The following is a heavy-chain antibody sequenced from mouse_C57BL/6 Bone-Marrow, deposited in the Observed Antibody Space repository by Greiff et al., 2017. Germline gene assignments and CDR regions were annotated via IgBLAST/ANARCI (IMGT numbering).Heavy chain of an antibody. D-gene: IGHD2-3*01. Sequence: EVKLVESGGGLVKPGGSLKLSCAASGFTFSSYAMSWVRQTPEKRLEWVATISDGGSYTYYPDNVKGRFTITRDNATNNLYLQMSHLKSEDTAMYYCARDDGYGGAYWGQGTLVTVAA. V-gene: IGHV5-4*01. CDR3: ARDDGYGGAY. CDR1: GFTFSSYA. J-gene: IGHJ3*01. CDR2: ISDGGSYT.